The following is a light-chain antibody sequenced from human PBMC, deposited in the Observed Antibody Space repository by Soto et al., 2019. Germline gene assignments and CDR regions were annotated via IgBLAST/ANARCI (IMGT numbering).Light chain of an antibody. V-gene: IGKV1-5*03. Sequence: DIQMTQSPSTLSASVGDRVTITCRAGQSISIWLAWYQQKPGKAPKILIYKASSLESGVPSRFSGSGSGTEFTLTISSLQPDDFATYYCQQYSTYTPRTFGQGTKV. J-gene: IGKJ1*01. CDR3: QQYSTYTPRT. CDR1: QSISIW. CDR2: KAS.